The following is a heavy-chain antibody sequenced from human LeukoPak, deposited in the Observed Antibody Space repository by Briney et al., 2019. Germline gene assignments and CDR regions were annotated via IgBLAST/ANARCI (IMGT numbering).Heavy chain of an antibody. CDR1: GFTFSSYA. CDR2: ISYDGSNK. Sequence: GGSLRLSCAASGFTFSSYAMHWVRQAPGKGLEWVAVISYDGSNKYYADSVKGRFTISRDNSKNTLYLQMNSLRAEDTAVYYCAKVMVYAIGDFDYWGQGTLVTVSS. D-gene: IGHD2-8*01. J-gene: IGHJ4*02. CDR3: AKVMVYAIGDFDY. V-gene: IGHV3-30-3*01.